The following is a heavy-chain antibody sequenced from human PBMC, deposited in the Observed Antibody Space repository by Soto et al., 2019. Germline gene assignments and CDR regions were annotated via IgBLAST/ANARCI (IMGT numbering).Heavy chain of an antibody. CDR3: ARGHYDSSGYTYYNGLDV. J-gene: IGHJ6*02. CDR2: ISWHSGRI. V-gene: IGHV3-9*01. CDR1: GFTFDDFA. Sequence: EAQLMESGGGFVQPGTSLRLSCVASGFTFDDFAMHWVRQVPGKGLEWVSGISWHSGRIGYADSVKGRFTVSRDNARNSLYLQINRLRAEDTALYYGARGHYDSSGYTYYNGLDVWGQGTTVTVSS. D-gene: IGHD3-22*01.